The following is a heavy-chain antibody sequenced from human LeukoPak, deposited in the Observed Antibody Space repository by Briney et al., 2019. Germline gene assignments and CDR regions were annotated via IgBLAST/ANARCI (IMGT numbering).Heavy chain of an antibody. CDR1: GFTFNTYT. J-gene: IGHJ4*02. V-gene: IGHV3-48*01. CDR3: ARDYGDWAFDY. D-gene: IGHD4-17*01. CDR2: ISSSSSTI. Sequence: GGSLRLSCAASGFTFNTYTMNWVRQAPGKGLEWVSYISSSSSTIYYADSVKGRFTISRDNAKNSLYLQMNSLRAEDTAVYYCARDYGDWAFDYWGQGTLVTVSS.